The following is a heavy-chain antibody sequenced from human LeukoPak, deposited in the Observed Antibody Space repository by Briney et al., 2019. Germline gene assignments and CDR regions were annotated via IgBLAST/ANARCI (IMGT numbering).Heavy chain of an antibody. Sequence: PGGSLRLSCAASGFTFSSYSMNWVRQAPGKGLEWVSSISSSSSYIYYADSVEGRFTISRDNAKNSLYLQMNSLRAEDTAVYYCARSTSGGSFSFDYWGQGTLVTVSS. CDR1: GFTFSSYS. D-gene: IGHD2-15*01. V-gene: IGHV3-21*01. CDR2: ISSSSSYI. CDR3: ARSTSGGSFSFDY. J-gene: IGHJ4*02.